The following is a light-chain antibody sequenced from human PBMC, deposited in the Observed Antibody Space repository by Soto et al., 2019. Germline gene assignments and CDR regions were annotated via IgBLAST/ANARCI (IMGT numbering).Light chain of an antibody. CDR1: QSVRTF. CDR2: DAS. V-gene: IGKV3-11*01. J-gene: IGKJ4*01. Sequence: EIVLTQSPATLSLSPGESATLSCKASQSVRTFLAWYQQKPGQTPRLLIHDASKRATGIPARFSGSGSGTDFTLTISSLEPEDFAVYYCQQRSNWPPALSFGGGTKVEI. CDR3: QQRSNWPPALS.